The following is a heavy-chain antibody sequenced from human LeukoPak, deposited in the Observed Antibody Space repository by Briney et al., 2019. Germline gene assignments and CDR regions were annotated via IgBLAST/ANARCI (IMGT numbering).Heavy chain of an antibody. D-gene: IGHD5-18*01. CDR2: INSDGTTT. J-gene: IGHJ5*02. V-gene: IGHV3-74*01. CDR3: ARDPHGYWWFDP. Sequence: GSLRLSCAASGFTFSNYWMHWVRQAPGKGLVWVSRINSDGTTTTYADSVKGRFTISRDNAKNTLYLQMNRLRVEDTAVYYCARDPHGYWWFDPWGQGTLVTVSS. CDR1: GFTFSNYW.